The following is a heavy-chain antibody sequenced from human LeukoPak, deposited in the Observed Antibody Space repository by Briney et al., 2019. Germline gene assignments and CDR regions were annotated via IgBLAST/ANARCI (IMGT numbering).Heavy chain of an antibody. Sequence: KSSETLSLTCSVSGGSISSYYWSWIRQPPGKGLEWIGYMYYSGSTKYNPSLKSRVTISVDTSKNQFSLKLSSVTAADTAVYYCARTTYRGYYFDYWGQGTLVTVSS. D-gene: IGHD1-1*01. CDR2: MYYSGST. CDR3: ARTTYRGYYFDY. V-gene: IGHV4-59*01. J-gene: IGHJ4*02. CDR1: GGSISSYY.